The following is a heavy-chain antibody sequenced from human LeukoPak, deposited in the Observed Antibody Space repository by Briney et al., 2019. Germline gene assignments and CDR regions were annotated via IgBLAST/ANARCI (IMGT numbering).Heavy chain of an antibody. V-gene: IGHV3-48*01. D-gene: IGHD2-15*01. CDR2: ISSSSSTI. Sequence: QPGGSLRLSCAASGFTFSSYSMNWVRQAPGKGLEWVSYISSSSSTIYYADSVKGRFTISRDNAKNSLYLQMNSLRAEDTAVFYCAKGIVSGGRVYFDYWGQGTLVTVSS. CDR1: GFTFSSYS. CDR3: AKGIVSGGRVYFDY. J-gene: IGHJ4*02.